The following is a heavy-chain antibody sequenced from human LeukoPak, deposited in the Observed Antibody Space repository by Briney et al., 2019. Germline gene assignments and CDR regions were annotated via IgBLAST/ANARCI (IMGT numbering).Heavy chain of an antibody. J-gene: IGHJ4*02. CDR2: ISGSGGST. CDR1: GFTFSSYA. D-gene: IGHD6-19*01. CDR3: AKEDSSGWYDY. Sequence: GGSRRPAWAPSGFTFSSYAISWVREAPGKGLEWVSAISGSGGSTYYAASGKGRFTISRDNSKNTLYLQMNSLRAEDTAVYYCAKEDSSGWYDYWGKGTLVTVSS. V-gene: IGHV3-23*01.